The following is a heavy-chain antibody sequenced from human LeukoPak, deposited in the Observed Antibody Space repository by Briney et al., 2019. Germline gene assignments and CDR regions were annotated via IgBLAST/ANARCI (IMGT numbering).Heavy chain of an antibody. Sequence: ASVKVSCKASGYTFTSYGISWVRQAPGQGLEWMGWISAYNGNTNYAQKLQGRVTMTTDTSTSTAYMELSSLRSEDTAVYYCARGVVSRGYYAPLDYWGQGTLVTVSS. V-gene: IGHV1-18*01. CDR2: ISAYNGNT. CDR3: ARGVVSRGYYAPLDY. D-gene: IGHD3-22*01. J-gene: IGHJ4*02. CDR1: GYTFTSYG.